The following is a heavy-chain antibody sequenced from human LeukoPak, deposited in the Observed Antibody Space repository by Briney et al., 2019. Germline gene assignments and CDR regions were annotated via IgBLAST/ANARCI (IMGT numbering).Heavy chain of an antibody. CDR3: PRSMASAVGGDNWFDP. CDR1: CGFISTFY. D-gene: IGHD6-19*01. CDR2: INNSGST. Sequence: SETPSLTCTVACGFISTFYRRWIRHPPGRGLVLLGYINNSGSTNFNPSHKGQVTISVDTSKDQFSLKVESVTAGDTARYSLPRSMASAVGGDNWFDPWGQGTLVTVSS. V-gene: IGHV4-59*12. J-gene: IGHJ5*02.